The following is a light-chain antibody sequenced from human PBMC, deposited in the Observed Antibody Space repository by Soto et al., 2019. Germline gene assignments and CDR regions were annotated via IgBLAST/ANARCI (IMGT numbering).Light chain of an antibody. J-gene: IGKJ2*01. Sequence: EIVLTQSPGTLSLSPGERATLSCRASQSVSSSYLAWYQQKPGQAPRFPIYGASSRATGIPDRFSGSGSGTDFTLTISRLEPEDFAVYYCQQYGSSPYTFGQGTKLEIK. V-gene: IGKV3-20*01. CDR2: GAS. CDR1: QSVSSSY. CDR3: QQYGSSPYT.